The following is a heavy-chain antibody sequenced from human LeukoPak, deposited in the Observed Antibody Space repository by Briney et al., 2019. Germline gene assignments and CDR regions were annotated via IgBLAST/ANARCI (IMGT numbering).Heavy chain of an antibody. Sequence: SQTLSLTCAVSGGSISSGGYSWSWIRQPPGRGLEWIGYIYHSGSTYYNPSLKSRVTISVDRSKNQFSLKLSSVTAADTAVYYCARRGRWLQWIDYWGQGTLVTVSS. D-gene: IGHD5-24*01. CDR1: GGSISSGGYS. CDR2: IYHSGST. J-gene: IGHJ4*02. V-gene: IGHV4-30-2*01. CDR3: ARRGRWLQWIDY.